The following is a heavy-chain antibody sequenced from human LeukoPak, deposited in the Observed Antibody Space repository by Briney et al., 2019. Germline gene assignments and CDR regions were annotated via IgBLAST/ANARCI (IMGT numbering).Heavy chain of an antibody. CDR3: ARDVKRAADGNFGY. Sequence: GASVRVSCKASGYTFTSYGISWVRQAPGQGLEWVGWISAYNGNANYAHKLKGRVTMTTDTSTSTASMELRSLRSEDTAVYYCARDVKRAADGNFGYWGQGTLVTVSS. CDR1: GYTFTSYG. D-gene: IGHD6-13*01. V-gene: IGHV1-18*04. J-gene: IGHJ4*02. CDR2: ISAYNGNA.